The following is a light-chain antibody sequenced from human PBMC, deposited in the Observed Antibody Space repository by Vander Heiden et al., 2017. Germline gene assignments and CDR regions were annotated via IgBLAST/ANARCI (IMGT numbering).Light chain of an antibody. Sequence: QPAFTYPASSSGSPALSITIPYTGTGGDDCGYNYVPWYQQRPGKAPTLVIFEVSHRPSGVSNRFSGSKSGNTASLTISGLQAEDEADYYCSSYTSSSTLEVFGTGTKVSVL. CDR2: EVS. V-gene: IGLV2-14*01. J-gene: IGLJ1*01. CDR1: GGDDCGYNY. CDR3: SSYTSSSTLEV.